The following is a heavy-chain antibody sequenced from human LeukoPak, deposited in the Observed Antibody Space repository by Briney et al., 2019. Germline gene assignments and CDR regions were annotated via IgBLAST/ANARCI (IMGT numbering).Heavy chain of an antibody. Sequence: SETLSLTCTVSGGSISSGSYYWSWIRQPAGKGLEWIGRIYTSGSTNYNPSLKSRVTISVDTSKNQFFLKLSSVTAADTAVYYCARVVEDYYDSSGFYYFDYWGQGTLVTVSS. CDR3: ARVVEDYYDSSGFYYFDY. D-gene: IGHD3-22*01. CDR1: GGSISSGSYY. V-gene: IGHV4-61*02. J-gene: IGHJ4*02. CDR2: IYTSGST.